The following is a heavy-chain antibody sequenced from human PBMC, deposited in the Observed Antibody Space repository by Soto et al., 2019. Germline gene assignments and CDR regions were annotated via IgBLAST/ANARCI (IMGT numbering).Heavy chain of an antibody. D-gene: IGHD2-21*02. CDR3: ARLPKGSLVTA. CDR1: GFRFSDHS. J-gene: IGHJ4*02. V-gene: IGHV3-48*02. Sequence: LVESGGDLVYPGGSLRLSCVASGFRFSDHSMNWVRQAPGKGLQWISYISSNSDTTYYADCVKGRFTVSRDNAKNALFLQMNSLRDDDRATYYCARLPKGSLVTAWGQGARVTVSS. CDR2: ISSNSDTT.